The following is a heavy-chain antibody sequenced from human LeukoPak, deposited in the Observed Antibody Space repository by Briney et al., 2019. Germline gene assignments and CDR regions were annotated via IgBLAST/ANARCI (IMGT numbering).Heavy chain of an antibody. J-gene: IGHJ6*02. CDR3: ARQMDYYGSGKGGMDV. Sequence: GESLKISCKGSGYSFTSYWIGWVRQMPGKGLEWMGIIYPGDSDTRYSPSFQGQVTISADKSIGTAYLQWSSLKASDTAMYYCARQMDYYGSGKGGMDVWGQGTTVTVSS. CDR2: IYPGDSDT. CDR1: GYSFTSYW. V-gene: IGHV5-51*01. D-gene: IGHD3-10*01.